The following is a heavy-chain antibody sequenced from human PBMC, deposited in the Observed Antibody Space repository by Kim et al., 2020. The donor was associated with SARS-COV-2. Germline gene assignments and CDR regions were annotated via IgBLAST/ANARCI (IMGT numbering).Heavy chain of an antibody. J-gene: IGHJ4*02. CDR3: AKDIATGGYYFDY. D-gene: IGHD1-26*01. V-gene: IGHV3-43*01. CDR2: IIWDGGST. CDR1: GFTFDDYT. Sequence: GGSLRLSCAASGFTFDDYTMHWVRQVPGKGLEWVALIIWDGGSTYYADSVKGRFTISRDNNKNSLFLQMTSLRTEDTAFYYCAKDIATGGYYFDYWGQGTLVTVSS.